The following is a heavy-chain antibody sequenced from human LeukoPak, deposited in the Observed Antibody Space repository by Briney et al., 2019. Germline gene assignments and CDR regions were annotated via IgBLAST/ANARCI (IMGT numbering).Heavy chain of an antibody. Sequence: GGSLRLSCAASGFTFSSPAMSWVRQTPGKGLEWVSSITPSGDGTYYAASVKGRFTISRDNSKNTLYLQMDSLRADDTAVYYCAKDGIVGATNAEYFQHWGQGTLVTVSS. J-gene: IGHJ1*01. CDR2: ITPSGDGT. CDR1: GFTFSSPA. CDR3: AKDGIVGATNAEYFQH. D-gene: IGHD1-26*01. V-gene: IGHV3-23*01.